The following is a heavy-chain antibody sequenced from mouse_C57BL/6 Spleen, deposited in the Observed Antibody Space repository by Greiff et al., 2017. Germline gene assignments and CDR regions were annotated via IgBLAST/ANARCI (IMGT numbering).Heavy chain of an antibody. Sequence: EVQLVESGGDLVKPGGSLKLSCAASGFTFSSYGMSWVRQTPDKRLEWVATISSGGSYTYYPDSVKGRFTISRDNAKNTLYLQMSSLKSEDTAMYYCARQDGYLHFDYWGQGTTRTVSS. J-gene: IGHJ2*01. CDR3: ARQDGYLHFDY. CDR2: ISSGGSYT. D-gene: IGHD2-3*01. V-gene: IGHV5-6*01. CDR1: GFTFSSYG.